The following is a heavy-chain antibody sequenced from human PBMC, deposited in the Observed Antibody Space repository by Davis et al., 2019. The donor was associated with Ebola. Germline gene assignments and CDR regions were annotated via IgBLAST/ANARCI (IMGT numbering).Heavy chain of an antibody. CDR3: AREAYYYDSTGYYYDIPDLFDY. D-gene: IGHD3-22*01. CDR1: GFTFSDYY. CDR2: ISSNSTNK. J-gene: IGHJ4*02. Sequence: GESLKISCAASGFTFSDYYMSWIRQAPGKGPEWVSYISSNSTNKKYADSVKGRFSISRDDAKNSLYLQMNSLRAEDTAVYYCAREAYYYDSTGYYYDIPDLFDYWGQGTLVTVSS. V-gene: IGHV3-11*06.